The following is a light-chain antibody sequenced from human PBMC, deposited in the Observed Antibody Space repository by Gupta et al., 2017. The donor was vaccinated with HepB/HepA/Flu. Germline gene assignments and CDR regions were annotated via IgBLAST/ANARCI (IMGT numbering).Light chain of an antibody. CDR3: QQYNDWPPRPT. J-gene: IGKJ4*01. CDR1: QSVRSN. Sequence: ETVITQSPATLSVYPGEAATLSCTASQSVRSNLAWYQQKPGQAPRLIIFGASTRATAIPARFSCSGSGTEFTLTISSLQSEDFAVYYWQQYNDWPPRPTFGGWTKVEIK. CDR2: GAS. V-gene: IGKV3-15*01.